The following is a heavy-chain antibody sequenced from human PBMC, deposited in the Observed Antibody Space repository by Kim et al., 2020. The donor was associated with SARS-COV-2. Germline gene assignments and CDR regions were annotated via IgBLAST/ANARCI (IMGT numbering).Heavy chain of an antibody. D-gene: IGHD3-10*01. CDR3: ARAWFGEGGADAFGI. J-gene: IGHJ3*02. V-gene: IGHV4-59*11. CDR2: IYSSGST. CDR1: GGSISSHS. Sequence: SESLSLTCTVSGGSISSHSRSWIRQPPGKGLEWIGYIYSSGSTNYNPSLKSRLTISVDTSKNQFSLKLTSVTAADTAVYYCARAWFGEGGADAFGIWGEGTTVTVSS.